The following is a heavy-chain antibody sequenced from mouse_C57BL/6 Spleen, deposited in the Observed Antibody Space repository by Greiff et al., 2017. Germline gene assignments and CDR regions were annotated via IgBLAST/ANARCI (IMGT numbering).Heavy chain of an antibody. D-gene: IGHD1-1*01. J-gene: IGHJ3*01. CDR3: ARHGSSSAWFAY. CDR2: FHPYNDDT. V-gene: IGHV1-47*01. CDR1: GYTFTTYP. Sequence: ESGAELVKPGASVKMSCKASGYTFTTYPIEWMKQNHGKSLEWIGNFHPYNDDTKYNEKFKGKATLTVEKSSSTVYLELSRLTSDDSAVYYCARHGSSSAWFAYWGQGTLVTVSA.